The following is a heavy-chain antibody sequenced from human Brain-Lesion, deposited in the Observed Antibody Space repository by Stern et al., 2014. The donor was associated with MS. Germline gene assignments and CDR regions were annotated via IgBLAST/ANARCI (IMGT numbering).Heavy chain of an antibody. CDR2: INPNTGGT. V-gene: IGHV1-2*02. CDR3: ARDQRGITIFGVVTDYYYLGMDV. J-gene: IGHJ6*02. CDR1: GYIFTGYY. Sequence: VQLEESGAEVKKPGASVKVSCKTSGYIFTGYYIHWVRQAPGQGLEWMEWINPNTGGTKDAQKFQGRVTMSRDTSISTAYVELSSLTSDDTAVYYCARDQRGITIFGVVTDYYYLGMDVWGQGTTVTVSS. D-gene: IGHD3-3*01.